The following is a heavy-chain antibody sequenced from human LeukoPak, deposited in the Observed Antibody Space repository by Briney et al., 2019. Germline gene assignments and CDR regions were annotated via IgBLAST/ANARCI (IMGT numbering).Heavy chain of an antibody. J-gene: IGHJ3*02. V-gene: IGHV3-66*01. Sequence: PGGSLRLSCAASDFTVTSNYMSWVRQAPGKGLEWVSITYSGGNSNSAGSVKGRFTITRDDSQNTLFLQMNSLRPEDTAIYYCAGGYGGRYWAFDIWGQGTLVTVFS. D-gene: IGHD1-26*01. CDR2: TYSGGNS. CDR1: DFTVTSNY. CDR3: AGGYGGRYWAFDI.